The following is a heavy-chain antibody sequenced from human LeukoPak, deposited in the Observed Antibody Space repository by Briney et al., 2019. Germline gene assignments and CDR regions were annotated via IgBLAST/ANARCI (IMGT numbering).Heavy chain of an antibody. CDR2: ISWNSGSI. Sequence: GGSLRLSCAASGFTFDDYAMHWVRQAPGKGLEWVSGISWNSGSIGYADSVKGRFTISRDNAKNSLYLQMNSLRAEDTALYYCAKDIDAISDAFDIWGQGTMVTVSS. D-gene: IGHD3-9*01. CDR3: AKDIDAISDAFDI. J-gene: IGHJ3*02. CDR1: GFTFDDYA. V-gene: IGHV3-9*01.